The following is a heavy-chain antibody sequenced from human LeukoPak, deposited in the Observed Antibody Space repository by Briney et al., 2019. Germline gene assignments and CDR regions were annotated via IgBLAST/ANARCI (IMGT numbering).Heavy chain of an antibody. Sequence: KPSETLSLTCTVSGGSISSYYWSWIRQPPGKGLEWIGEINHSGSTNYNPSLKSRVTISVDTSKNQFSLKLSSVTAADTAVYYCARAYYMDVWGKGTTVTISS. CDR1: GGSISSYY. V-gene: IGHV4-34*01. CDR3: ARAYYMDV. J-gene: IGHJ6*03. CDR2: INHSGST.